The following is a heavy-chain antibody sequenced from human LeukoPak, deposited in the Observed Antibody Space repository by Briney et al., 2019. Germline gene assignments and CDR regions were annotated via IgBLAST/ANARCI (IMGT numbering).Heavy chain of an antibody. J-gene: IGHJ4*02. CDR3: ARRSGIAVAGAFDY. D-gene: IGHD6-19*01. CDR2: ISSSGSTI. V-gene: IGHV3-48*03. CDR1: GFTFSTYE. Sequence: GGSLRLSCAASGFTFSTYEMTWVRQSPGKGLEWVSYISSSGSTIYYADSVKGRFTISRDNSKNTPYLQMNSLRAEDTAVYYCARRSGIAVAGAFDYWGQGTLVTVSS.